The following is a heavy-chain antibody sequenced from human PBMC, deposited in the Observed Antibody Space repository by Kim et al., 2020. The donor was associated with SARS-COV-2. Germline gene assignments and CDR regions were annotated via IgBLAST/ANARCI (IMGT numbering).Heavy chain of an antibody. CDR2: IYPGDSDT. J-gene: IGHJ6*02. CDR1: GYSFTSYW. CDR3: ARLSMEQAPYYYGMDV. Sequence: GESLKISCKGSGYSFTSYWIGWVRQMPGKGLEWMGIIYPGDSDTRYSPSFQGQVTISADKSISTAYLQWSSLKASDTAMYYCARLSMEQAPYYYGMDVWGQGTTVTVSS. D-gene: IGHD1-26*01. V-gene: IGHV5-51*01.